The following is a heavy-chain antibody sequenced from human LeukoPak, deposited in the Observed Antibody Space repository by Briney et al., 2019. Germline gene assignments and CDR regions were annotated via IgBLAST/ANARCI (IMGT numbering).Heavy chain of an antibody. CDR1: GFAFSDYS. Sequence: PGGSLRLSCAASGFAFSDYSMNWVRQAPGKGLEWVSYISSSDNTIHYADSVKGRFTISRDNAKNTLSLQMNSPRAEDTAVYYCAKGDSGYYYDSSGYLNWFDPWGQGTLVTVSS. V-gene: IGHV3-48*01. D-gene: IGHD3-22*01. CDR2: ISSSDNTI. J-gene: IGHJ5*02. CDR3: AKGDSGYYYDSSGYLNWFDP.